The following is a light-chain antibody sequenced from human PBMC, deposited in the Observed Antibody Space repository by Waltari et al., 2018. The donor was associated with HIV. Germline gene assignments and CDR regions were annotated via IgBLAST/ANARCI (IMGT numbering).Light chain of an antibody. Sequence: YVLTQPPSVSVVPGQTATVAFIGHKIGTKDVHWYRQRPGQAPEVVVHEDNDRPSESPGRISGSNSGDMATLRIENVESDDEAVYSCQVWDPNDDWVFGGGTKLTVL. CDR1: KIGTKD. V-gene: IGLV3-21*02. J-gene: IGLJ3*02. CDR3: QVWDPNDDWV. CDR2: EDN.